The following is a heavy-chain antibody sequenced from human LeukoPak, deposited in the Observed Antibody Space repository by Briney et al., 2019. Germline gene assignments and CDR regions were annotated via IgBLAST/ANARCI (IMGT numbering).Heavy chain of an antibody. J-gene: IGHJ4*02. CDR1: GFTFSSYS. V-gene: IGHV3-21*01. D-gene: IGHD6-6*01. Sequence: GGSLRLSCAASGFTFSSYSMNWVRQAPGKGLEWVSSISSSSSYIYYADSVKGRFTISRDNAKNSLYLQMSSLRAEDTAVYYCARDRGNAQLDPTNDYWGQGTLVTVSS. CDR2: ISSSSSYI. CDR3: ARDRGNAQLDPTNDY.